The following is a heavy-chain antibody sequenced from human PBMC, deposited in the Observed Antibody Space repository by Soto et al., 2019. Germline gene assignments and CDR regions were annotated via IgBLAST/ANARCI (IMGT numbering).Heavy chain of an antibody. J-gene: IGHJ4*02. V-gene: IGHV1-18*01. CDR3: ARGWFGEFVDYFDY. CDR1: GYTFTSYA. Sequence: QVQLVQSGAEVKKPGASVKVSCKASGYTFTSYAISWVRQAPGQGLEWMGWISAYNGNTNYAQKVQGRVTMTTDTSAGTAYMELRSLRSDDTAVYYCARGWFGEFVDYFDYWGQGTLVTVSS. D-gene: IGHD3-10*01. CDR2: ISAYNGNT.